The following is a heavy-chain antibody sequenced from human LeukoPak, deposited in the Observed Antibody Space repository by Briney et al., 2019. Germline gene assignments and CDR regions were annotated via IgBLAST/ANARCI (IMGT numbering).Heavy chain of an antibody. J-gene: IGHJ6*02. CDR2: IYYSGST. Sequence: SETLSLTCTVSGGSISSYYWSWIRQPPGKGLEWIGYIYYSGSTNYNPSLKSQVTISVDTSKNQFSLKLSSVTAADTAVYYCARASYDFWSGYTNYGMDVWGQGTTVTVSS. D-gene: IGHD3-3*01. CDR3: ARASYDFWSGYTNYGMDV. V-gene: IGHV4-59*01. CDR1: GGSISSYY.